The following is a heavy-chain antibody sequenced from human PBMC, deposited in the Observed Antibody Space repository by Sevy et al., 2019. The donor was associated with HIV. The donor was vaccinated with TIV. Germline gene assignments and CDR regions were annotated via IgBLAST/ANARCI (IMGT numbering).Heavy chain of an antibody. J-gene: IGHJ4*02. CDR2: IYDGGTT. D-gene: IGHD5-18*01. V-gene: IGHV4-59*02. CDR3: ARGLQLWLGHFDY. CDR1: GAAVSGYF. Sequence: GSLRLSCAVSGAAVSGYFWSWVRQPPGKGLEWLGYIYDGGTTNYNPSLDSRLTISVDTSKNQFSLKLSSVTAADTAVYYCARGLQLWLGHFDYWGQGTLVTVSS.